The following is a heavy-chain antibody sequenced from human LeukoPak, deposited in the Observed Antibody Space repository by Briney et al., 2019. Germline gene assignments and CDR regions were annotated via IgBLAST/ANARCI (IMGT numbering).Heavy chain of an antibody. CDR3: ARLPLSSGWYENYWYFDL. J-gene: IGHJ2*01. D-gene: IGHD6-19*01. CDR1: GGSISSGSYY. CDR2: IYTSGST. V-gene: IGHV4-61*02. Sequence: PSETLSLTCTVSGGSISSGSYYWSWIRQPAGKGLEWIGRIYTSGSTNYNPSLKSRVTISVDTSKDQFSLKLSSVTAADTAVYYCARLPLSSGWYENYWYFDLWGRGTLVTVSS.